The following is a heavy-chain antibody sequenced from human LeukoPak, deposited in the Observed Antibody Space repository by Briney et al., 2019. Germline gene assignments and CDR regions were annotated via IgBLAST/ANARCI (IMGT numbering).Heavy chain of an antibody. Sequence: GGSLRLSCAASGFTFSSYAMHWVRQAPGKGLEWVAVISYDGSNKYYADSVKGRFTISRDNSKNTLYLQMNSLRAEDTAVYYCARGDDILTGYYKSAAFDIWGQGTMVTVSS. CDR3: ARGDDILTGYYKSAAFDI. V-gene: IGHV3-30-3*01. J-gene: IGHJ3*02. D-gene: IGHD3-9*01. CDR1: GFTFSSYA. CDR2: ISYDGSNK.